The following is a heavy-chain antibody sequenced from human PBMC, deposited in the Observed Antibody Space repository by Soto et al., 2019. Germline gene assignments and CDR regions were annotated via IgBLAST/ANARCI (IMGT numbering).Heavy chain of an antibody. D-gene: IGHD3-9*01. V-gene: IGHV4-59*08. CDR3: ARNGYYDILTVYLTPVDY. J-gene: IGHJ4*02. CDR2: IYYSGST. CDR1: GGSISSYY. Sequence: SETLSLTCTVSGGSISSYYWSWIRQSPGKGLDWIGYIYYSGSTNYNPSLKSRVTISVDTSKNQSSLKLSSVTAADTAVYYFARNGYYDILTVYLTPVDYWGQGPLVTVSS.